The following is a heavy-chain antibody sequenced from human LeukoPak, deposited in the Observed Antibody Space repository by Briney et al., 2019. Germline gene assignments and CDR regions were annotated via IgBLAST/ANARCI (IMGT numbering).Heavy chain of an antibody. Sequence: SETLSLTCTGSGGSISSYYWSWIRQSPGKGLEWMGEINHSGQIDYNTSLKSRVTISVDTSRHQFSRHLNSVTAADTAVYYCTRGGYGPGSHYRFWGQGTLVTVSS. D-gene: IGHD3-10*01. CDR2: INHSGQI. V-gene: IGHV4-34*01. J-gene: IGHJ4*02. CDR3: TRGGYGPGSHYRF. CDR1: GGSISSYY.